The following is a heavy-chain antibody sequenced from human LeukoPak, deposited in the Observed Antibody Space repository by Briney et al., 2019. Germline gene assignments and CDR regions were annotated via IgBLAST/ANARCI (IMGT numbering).Heavy chain of an antibody. CDR3: TRDTRGGGSPAGPL. CDR1: GFTFSSYG. D-gene: IGHD2-2*01. V-gene: IGHV3-49*04. J-gene: IGHJ4*02. CDR2: IRGKAYGATT. Sequence: GGSLRLSCAASGFTFSSYGMHWVRQAPGKGLEWIGFIRGKAYGATTQYAASVEGRFSISRDDSTSIGYLQMNSLKTEDTAVYYCTRDTRGGGSPAGPLWGQGTLVTVSS.